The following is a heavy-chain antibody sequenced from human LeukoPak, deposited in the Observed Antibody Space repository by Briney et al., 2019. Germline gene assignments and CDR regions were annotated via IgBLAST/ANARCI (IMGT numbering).Heavy chain of an antibody. D-gene: IGHD5-24*01. V-gene: IGHV3-7*01. Sequence: PGGSLRLSCVVSGISFSGSWMTWVRQAPGRGLESVANINEDGSVTYFVDSVKGRFAISRDNANNSVFLQLKGLRAEDTAVYYCATGRLQPAHWGQGTLVTVSS. J-gene: IGHJ4*02. CDR3: ATGRLQPAH. CDR2: INEDGSVT. CDR1: GISFSGSW.